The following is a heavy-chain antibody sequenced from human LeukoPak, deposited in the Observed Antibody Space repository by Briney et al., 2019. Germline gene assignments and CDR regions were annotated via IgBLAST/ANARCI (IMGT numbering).Heavy chain of an antibody. Sequence: GASVKVSCKASGYIFTGHYMNWVRQVPGQGLEWMGRINPKTGGTNYAQNFQGRVTMTRDTSISTTYMELSRLRPDDTAVYYCARVGDGLNDGFDIWGQGTMVTASS. CDR3: ARVGDGLNDGFDI. CDR2: INPKTGGT. J-gene: IGHJ3*02. D-gene: IGHD5-24*01. V-gene: IGHV1-2*06. CDR1: GYIFTGHY.